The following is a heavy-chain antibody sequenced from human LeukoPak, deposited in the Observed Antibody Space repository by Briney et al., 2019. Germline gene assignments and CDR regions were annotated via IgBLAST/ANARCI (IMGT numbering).Heavy chain of an antibody. CDR1: GDTFSNYV. D-gene: IGHD1-7*01. Sequence: GASVKVSCKASGGASGDTFSNYVINWLRQAPGQGLEWMGGIVPIFGRANYAQKFQGRVTITRDTSASTAYMELSSLRSEDTAVYYCARDGRNYAIDYWGQGTLVTVSS. V-gene: IGHV1-69*05. J-gene: IGHJ4*02. CDR3: ARDGRNYAIDY. CDR2: IVPIFGRA.